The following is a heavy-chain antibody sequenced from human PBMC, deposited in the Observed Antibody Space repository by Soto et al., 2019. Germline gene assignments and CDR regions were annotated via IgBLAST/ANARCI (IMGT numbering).Heavy chain of an antibody. CDR2: IIPILGIA. CDR1: GGTFSSYT. J-gene: IGHJ4*02. CDR3: ARDYGGNSSF. V-gene: IGHV1-69*08. D-gene: IGHD4-17*01. Sequence: QVQLVQSGAEVKKPGSSVKVSCKASGGTFSSYTISWVRQAPGQGLEWMGRIIPILGIANYAQKFQGRVTITADKSTSTAYMELSSLRLEDTDVYYCARDYGGNSSFWVQGTLVTVSS.